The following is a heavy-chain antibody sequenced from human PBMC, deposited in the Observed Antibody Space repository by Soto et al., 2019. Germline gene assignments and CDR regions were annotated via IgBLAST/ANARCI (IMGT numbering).Heavy chain of an antibody. D-gene: IGHD2-15*01. Sequence: EVPLLESGGGWVQPGGSLRLSCAASGFTFSSDAMSWVRQAPGKGLEWVSAISGSGGSTYYADSVKGRFTISRDNSKNTLYLQMHSLRAEDTAVYYCAKVGWDIVVVVAAPFDYWGQGTLVTVSS. CDR3: AKVGWDIVVVVAAPFDY. J-gene: IGHJ4*02. V-gene: IGHV3-23*01. CDR2: ISGSGGST. CDR1: GFTFSSDA.